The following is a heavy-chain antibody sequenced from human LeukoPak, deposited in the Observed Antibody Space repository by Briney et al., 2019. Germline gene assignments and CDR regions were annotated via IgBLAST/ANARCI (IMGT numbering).Heavy chain of an antibody. CDR1: GFTFSNAW. D-gene: IGHD6-13*01. J-gene: IGHJ4*02. CDR2: IKSKTDGGTT. CDR3: ARGYSSSWYDY. V-gene: IGHV3-15*01. Sequence: PGGSLRLSCAASGFTFSNAWMSWVRQAPGKGLEWVGRIKSKTDGGTTDYAAPVKGRFTISRDDSKNTLYLQMNSLRAEDTAVYYCARGYSSSWYDYWGQGTLVTVSS.